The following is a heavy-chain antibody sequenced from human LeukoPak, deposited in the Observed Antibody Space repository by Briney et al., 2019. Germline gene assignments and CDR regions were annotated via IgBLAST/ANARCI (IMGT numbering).Heavy chain of an antibody. D-gene: IGHD6-19*01. J-gene: IGHJ4*02. V-gene: IGHV1-3*01. CDR3: ARDQRYSSGWYFGY. CDR1: GYTFTSYA. CDR2: INAGNGNT. Sequence: ASVKVSCKASGYTFTSYAMHWVRQAPGQRLEWMGWINAGNGNTKYSQKFQGRVTITRDTSASTAYMELSSLRSEDKAVYYCARDQRYSSGWYFGYWGQGTLVTVSS.